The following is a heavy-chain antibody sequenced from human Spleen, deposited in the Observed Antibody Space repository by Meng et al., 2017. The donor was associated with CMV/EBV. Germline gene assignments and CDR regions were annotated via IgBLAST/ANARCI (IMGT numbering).Heavy chain of an antibody. J-gene: IGHJ4*02. CDR2: IKPDGSEE. V-gene: IGHV3-7*01. Sequence: GESLKISCAASAFTFAGFWMSWVRQAPGKGLEWVANIKPDGSEEYYVDSVKGRFTISRDNAKNSLYLQMDSLRADDMAVYYCARQLLWFGEFDYWGQGTLVTVSS. D-gene: IGHD3-10*01. CDR1: AFTFAGFW. CDR3: ARQLLWFGEFDY.